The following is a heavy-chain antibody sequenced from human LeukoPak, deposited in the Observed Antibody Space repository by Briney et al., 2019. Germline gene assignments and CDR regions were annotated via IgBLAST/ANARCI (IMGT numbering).Heavy chain of an antibody. CDR1: GGSISSYY. J-gene: IGHJ6*02. Sequence: SETLSLTCTVSGGSISSYYWSWIRQPPGKGLEWIGYIYYSGSTYYNPSLKRRVTISVDTSKNQFSLKLSSVTAADTAVYYCARHQGCSTSCYHYGMDVWGQGTTVTVSS. D-gene: IGHD2-2*01. CDR2: IYYSGST. CDR3: ARHQGCSTSCYHYGMDV. V-gene: IGHV4-59*08.